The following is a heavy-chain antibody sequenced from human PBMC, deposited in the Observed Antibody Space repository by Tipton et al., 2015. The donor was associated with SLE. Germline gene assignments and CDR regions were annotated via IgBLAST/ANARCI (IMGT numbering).Heavy chain of an antibody. CDR3: ARCDTGFDY. V-gene: IGHV4-59*12. Sequence: TLSLTCTVSGGSISSYYWSWIRQPPGKGLEWIGYIYYSGSTNYNPSLKSRVTISVDTSKNQFSLKLSSVIAADTAVYYCARCDTGFDYWGQGTLVTVSS. CDR2: IYYSGST. J-gene: IGHJ4*02. D-gene: IGHD2-21*02. CDR1: GGSISSYY.